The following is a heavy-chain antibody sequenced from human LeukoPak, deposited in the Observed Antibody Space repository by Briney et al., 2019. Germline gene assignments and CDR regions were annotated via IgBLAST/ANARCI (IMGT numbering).Heavy chain of an antibody. D-gene: IGHD1-26*01. J-gene: IGHJ5*02. CDR1: GYSFTDFY. CDR2: INPESGDT. CDR3: ASVSGHYPAAGS. V-gene: IGHV1-2*02. Sequence: GASVKVSCKASGYSFTDFYMHWVRQAPGQGLEGMGWINPESGDTKYAQKFQGRVTMTRETSITTAYMELSRLTSDDTAVYYCASVSGHYPAAGSWGQGTLVTVSS.